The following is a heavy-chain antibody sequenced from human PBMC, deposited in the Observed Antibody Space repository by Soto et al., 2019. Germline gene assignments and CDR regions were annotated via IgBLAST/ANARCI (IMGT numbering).Heavy chain of an antibody. D-gene: IGHD6-19*01. V-gene: IGHV5-51*01. CDR3: ARRLSTGWFFDF. J-gene: IGHJ4*02. CDR2: IYPGDSDT. Sequence: GESPKISCKGSGYSFTIYWIGWVRQMPGKGLEWMGIIYPGDSDTRYSPSFQGQVAFSADKSISTAYLQWSGLKASDTAIYYCARRLSTGWFFDFWGQGTLVTVSS. CDR1: GYSFTIYW.